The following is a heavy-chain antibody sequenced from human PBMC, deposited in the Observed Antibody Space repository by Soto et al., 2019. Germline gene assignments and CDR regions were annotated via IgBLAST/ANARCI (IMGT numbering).Heavy chain of an antibody. J-gene: IGHJ6*03. CDR3: ARGDCVGGTCYSLTGSFYYYMDV. V-gene: IGHV3-74*02. Sequence: EVQLVESGGGLVQPGGSLRLSCAASGFIFSNYWMYWVRQAPGKGLEWVSRINSDGSVSSYADSVKGRLTISRDNVKNTLYLQMDSLRAEDTAVYYCARGDCVGGTCYSLTGSFYYYMDVWGKGTTVTVFS. CDR2: INSDGSVS. D-gene: IGHD2-15*01. CDR1: GFIFSNYW.